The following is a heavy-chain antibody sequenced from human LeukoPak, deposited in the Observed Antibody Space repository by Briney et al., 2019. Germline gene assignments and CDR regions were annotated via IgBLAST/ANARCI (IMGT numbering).Heavy chain of an antibody. D-gene: IGHD1-1*01. Sequence: GPTLVKPTQTLTLTCTFSGFSLTSRPVGVGWMRQPPGKALEFLVFVYWDDDNRYNSSLKSRLTVTRDTSKNQVVLTMANMDPVDTATYFCAHRRLVNGDWNSGYFDYWGRGNLVTVSS. CDR1: GFSLTSRPVG. J-gene: IGHJ4*02. CDR2: VYWDDDN. V-gene: IGHV2-5*02. CDR3: AHRRLVNGDWNSGYFDY.